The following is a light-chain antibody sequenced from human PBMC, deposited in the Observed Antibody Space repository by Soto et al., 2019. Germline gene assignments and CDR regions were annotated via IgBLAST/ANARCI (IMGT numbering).Light chain of an antibody. Sequence: EIVLTQSPATLSLSPGERATLSCRASQSVSSYLLWYQQKPGQAPRLLIYDASNRASGTPARFSGSGSETDFTLTISSLEPEDFAVYYCQQRHNWRDTFGQGTRLEIK. CDR1: QSVSSY. CDR2: DAS. V-gene: IGKV3-11*01. J-gene: IGKJ5*01. CDR3: QQRHNWRDT.